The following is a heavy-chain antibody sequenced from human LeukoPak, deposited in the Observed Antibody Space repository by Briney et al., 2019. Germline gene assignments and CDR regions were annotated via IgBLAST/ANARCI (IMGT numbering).Heavy chain of an antibody. J-gene: IGHJ4*02. CDR3: ARATYYYDSSGYYPLRY. V-gene: IGHV3-33*01. Sequence: GGSLRPSCAASGFTFSGYGMHWVRQAPGKGLEWVAVIWYDGSNKYYADSVKGRFTISRDNSKNTLYLQMNSLRAEDTAVYYCARATYYYDSSGYYPLRYWGQGTLVTVSS. CDR2: IWYDGSNK. D-gene: IGHD3-22*01. CDR1: GFTFSGYG.